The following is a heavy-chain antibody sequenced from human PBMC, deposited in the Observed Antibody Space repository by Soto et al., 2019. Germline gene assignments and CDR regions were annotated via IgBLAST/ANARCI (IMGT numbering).Heavy chain of an antibody. V-gene: IGHV4-34*01. CDR3: ARGSHDILPGPPWVWYFDL. J-gene: IGHJ2*01. CDR2: INDRGSI. Sequence: QVQLQQWGAGPLRPLETLSLTCGVSGGSFSGYYWAWIRQSPGKGLEWIGEINDRGSINYNPSLKSRVSISVDTSKNHYSLILRSVTAADTAVYTCARGSHDILPGPPWVWYFDLWGRGTLVTVSS. CDR1: GGSFSGYY. D-gene: IGHD3-9*01.